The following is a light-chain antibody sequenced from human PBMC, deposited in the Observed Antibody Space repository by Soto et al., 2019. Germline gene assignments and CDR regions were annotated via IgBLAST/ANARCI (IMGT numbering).Light chain of an antibody. CDR1: QSVGNN. CDR3: QHYNYWPPKT. V-gene: IGKV3-15*01. CDR2: GAY. Sequence: EIVMTQSPATLSVSPGERTTLSCRASQSVGNNLAWYQQKPSQARRLLIYGAYTRATGIPARFSCSGSGTDFTLTISSLQSEDFAVYYCQHYNYWPPKTFGQGTKVEMK. J-gene: IGKJ1*01.